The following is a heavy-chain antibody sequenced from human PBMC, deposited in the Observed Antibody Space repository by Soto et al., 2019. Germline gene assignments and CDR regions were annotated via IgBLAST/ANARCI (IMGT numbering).Heavy chain of an antibody. CDR2: IYYSGST. CDR3: ARDNGRTVVAFDC. J-gene: IGHJ3*01. V-gene: IGHV4-31*03. CDR1: GGSISSGGYS. Sequence: LSLTCTVSGGSISSGGYSWSWIRQHPGKGLEWIGYIYYSGSTYYNPSLKSRVTISVDTSKNQFSLKLSSVTAADTAVYYCARDNGRTVVAFDCWGEGRMVT. D-gene: IGHD2-2*01.